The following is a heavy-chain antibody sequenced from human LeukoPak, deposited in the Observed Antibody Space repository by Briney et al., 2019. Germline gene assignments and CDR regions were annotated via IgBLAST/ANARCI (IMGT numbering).Heavy chain of an antibody. CDR1: GYSFSSYW. V-gene: IGHV5-51*01. CDR2: IYPGDSDT. Sequence: GESLKISCKASGYSFSSYWIGWVRQMPGKGLEWMGLIYPGDSDTRYSPSFQGQVTISADKSISTAYLQWSSLKASDTAMYYCARCHYYGSGSYYNCWFDPWGQGTLVTVSS. D-gene: IGHD3-10*01. J-gene: IGHJ5*02. CDR3: ARCHYYGSGSYYNCWFDP.